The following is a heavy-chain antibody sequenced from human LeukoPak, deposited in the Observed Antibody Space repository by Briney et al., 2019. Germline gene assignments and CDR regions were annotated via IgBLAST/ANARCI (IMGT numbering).Heavy chain of an antibody. Sequence: SETLSLTCTVSGGSISNYYWSWIRQPPGKGLEWIGYIHSSGRTDCNPSLKSRLAISIDTPKNHFSLRLTSVTAADTAVYFCARLSETCSGGNCFLDYFDYWGQGTLVTVSS. J-gene: IGHJ4*02. V-gene: IGHV4-59*08. CDR1: GGSISNYY. CDR3: ARLSETCSGGNCFLDYFDY. D-gene: IGHD2-15*01. CDR2: IHSSGRT.